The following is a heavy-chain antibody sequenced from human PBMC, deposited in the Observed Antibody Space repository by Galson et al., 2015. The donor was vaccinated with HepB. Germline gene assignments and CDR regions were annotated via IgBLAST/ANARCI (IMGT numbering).Heavy chain of an antibody. J-gene: IGHJ6*02. CDR2: ISGSGGST. D-gene: IGHD3-10*01. V-gene: IGHV3-23*01. CDR1: GFTFSSYA. CDR3: ISREGRNYGMDV. Sequence: SLRLSCAASGFTFSSYAMSWVRQAPGKGLEWVSAISGSGGSTYYADSVKGRFTISRDNSKNTLYLQMNSLRAEDTAVYYCISREGRNYGMDVWGQGTTVTVSS.